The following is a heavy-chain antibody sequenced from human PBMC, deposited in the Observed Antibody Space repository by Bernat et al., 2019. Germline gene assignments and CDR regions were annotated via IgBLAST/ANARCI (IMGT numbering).Heavy chain of an antibody. CDR2: IYHSGST. D-gene: IGHD1-14*01. J-gene: IGHJ5*02. V-gene: IGHV4-4*02. CDR3: ARLTEWFDP. Sequence: QVQLQESGPGLVKPSGTLSLTCAVSGGSISSSNWWSWVRQPPGKGLGGIGEIYHSGSTNYNPSPKSRVTISLDKSKNQFSLKLSSVTAADTAVYYCARLTEWFDPWGQGTLVTVSS. CDR1: GGSISSSNW.